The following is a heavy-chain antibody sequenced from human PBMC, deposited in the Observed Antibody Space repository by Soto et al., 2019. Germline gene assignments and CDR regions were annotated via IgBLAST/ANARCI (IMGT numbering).Heavy chain of an antibody. V-gene: IGHV1-69*05. Sequence: SVKVSCKASGGTFSSYAISWVRQAPGQGLEWMGVIIPIFATANYAQEFQGRVTITTCKSTSTAYIELSSLRSEDTAVYDGALARYYDTGHGMDVWGQGTTVTV. D-gene: IGHD3-22*01. CDR2: IIPIFATA. CDR3: ALARYYDTGHGMDV. J-gene: IGHJ6*02. CDR1: GGTFSSYA.